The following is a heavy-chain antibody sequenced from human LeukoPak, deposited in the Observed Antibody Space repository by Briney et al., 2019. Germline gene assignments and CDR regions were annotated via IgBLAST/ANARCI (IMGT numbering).Heavy chain of an antibody. CDR2: ISSSSSTI. J-gene: IGHJ6*03. CDR1: GFTFSNFS. V-gene: IGHV3-48*04. Sequence: GGSLRLSCAASGFTFSNFSMNWVRQAPGKGLEWVSYISSSSSTIYYADSVKGRFTISRDNAKNSLYLQMNSLRAEDTAVYYCARAGGLDDFWSGYMYYYYYYMDVWGKGTTVTVSS. D-gene: IGHD3-3*01. CDR3: ARAGGLDDFWSGYMYYYYYYMDV.